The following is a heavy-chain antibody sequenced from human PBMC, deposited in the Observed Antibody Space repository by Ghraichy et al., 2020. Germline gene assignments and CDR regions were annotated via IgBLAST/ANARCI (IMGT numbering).Heavy chain of an antibody. CDR3: ARVRQLGRYYYYGMDV. CDR2: ISAYNGNT. V-gene: IGHV1-18*01. Sequence: ASVKVSCKASGYTFTSYGISWVRQAPGQGLEWMGWISAYNGNTNYAQKLQGRVTMTTDTSTSTAYMELRSLRSDDTAVYYCARVRQLGRYYYYGMDVWGQGTTVTVSS. CDR1: GYTFTSYG. D-gene: IGHD6-6*01. J-gene: IGHJ6*02.